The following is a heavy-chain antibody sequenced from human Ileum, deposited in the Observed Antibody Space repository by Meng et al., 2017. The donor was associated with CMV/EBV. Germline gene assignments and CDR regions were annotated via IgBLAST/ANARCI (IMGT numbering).Heavy chain of an antibody. CDR1: GGTFSSCA. CDR2: IIPIFGTA. J-gene: IGHJ4*02. Sequence: SVKVSCKASGGTFSSCAISWVRQAPGQGLEWMGGIIPIFGTANYAQKFQGRVTITTDESTSTAYMELSSLRSEDTAVYYCALGPTIQLLGDYWGQGTLVTVSS. D-gene: IGHD5-18*01. CDR3: ALGPTIQLLGDY. V-gene: IGHV1-69*05.